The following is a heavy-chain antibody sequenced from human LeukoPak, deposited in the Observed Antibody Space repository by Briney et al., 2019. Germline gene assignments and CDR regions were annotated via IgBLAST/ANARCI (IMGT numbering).Heavy chain of an antibody. CDR3: AKGSREWEVLDAFDI. D-gene: IGHD1-26*01. V-gene: IGHV3-23*01. J-gene: IGHJ3*02. Sequence: PGGSLRLSCAASGLTLSNYGLNWVRQAPGKGLEWVSGISGSGARRDYADSVKGRFTISRDNAKNTLYLQMNSLRAEDTAVYYCAKGSREWEVLDAFDIWGQGTMVTVSS. CDR2: ISGSGARR. CDR1: GLTLSNYG.